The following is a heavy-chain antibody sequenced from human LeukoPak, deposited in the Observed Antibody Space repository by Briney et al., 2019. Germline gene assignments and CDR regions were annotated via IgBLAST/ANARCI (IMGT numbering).Heavy chain of an antibody. J-gene: IGHJ4*01. V-gene: IGHV1-69*04. Sequence: ASVKVSCKASGYTFTSYGISWVRQAPGQGLEWMGRIIPILGIANYAQKFQGRVTITADKSTSTAYMELSSLRSEDTAVYYCAREKGSLQLVNYWGQEPWSPSPQ. CDR1: GYTFTSYG. D-gene: IGHD5-24*01. CDR3: AREKGSLQLVNY. CDR2: IIPILGIA.